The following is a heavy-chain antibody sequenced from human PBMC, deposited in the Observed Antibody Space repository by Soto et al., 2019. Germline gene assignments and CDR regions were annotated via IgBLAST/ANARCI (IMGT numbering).Heavy chain of an antibody. CDR1: GFTFSSYA. V-gene: IGHV3-23*01. CDR3: ARRSSGWYFDY. J-gene: IGHJ4*02. Sequence: EVQVLESGGGLVQPGGSLRLSCAASGFTFSSYAMNWVRQAPGKGLEWVSVISGSGGSTYYADSVKGRFTISSDNSKNTLYLQMNSLRAEDPAVYYCARRSSGWYFDYWGQGTLVTVSS. D-gene: IGHD6-19*01. CDR2: ISGSGGST.